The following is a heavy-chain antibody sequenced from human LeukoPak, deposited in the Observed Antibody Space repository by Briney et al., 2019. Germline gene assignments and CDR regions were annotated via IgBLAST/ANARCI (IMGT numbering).Heavy chain of an antibody. CDR2: ISYDGSNK. Sequence: PGRSLRLSCAASGFTFSSYAMHWVRQAPGKGLEWVAVISYDGSNKYYADSVKGRFTISRDNSKNTLYLQMNSLRAEDTAVYYCGRALGSPLDYWGQGTLVTVSS. CDR3: GRALGSPLDY. CDR1: GFTFSSYA. D-gene: IGHD1-26*01. J-gene: IGHJ4*02. V-gene: IGHV3-30-3*01.